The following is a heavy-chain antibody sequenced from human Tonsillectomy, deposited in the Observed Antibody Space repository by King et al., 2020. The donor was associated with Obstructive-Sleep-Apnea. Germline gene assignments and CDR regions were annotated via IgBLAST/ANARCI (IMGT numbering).Heavy chain of an antibody. CDR3: ARPYYDILTGSFNWFDP. CDR1: GGSISSSSYY. D-gene: IGHD3-9*01. J-gene: IGHJ5*02. V-gene: IGHV4-39*07. Sequence: QLQESGPGLVKPSETLSLTCPVSGGSISSSSYYWGWIRQPPGKGLEWIGGIYYSGGTYYNPSLKSRVTISVDTSKNQFSLKLSSVTAADTAVYYCARPYYDILTGSFNWFDPWGQGTLVTVSS. CDR2: IYYSGGT.